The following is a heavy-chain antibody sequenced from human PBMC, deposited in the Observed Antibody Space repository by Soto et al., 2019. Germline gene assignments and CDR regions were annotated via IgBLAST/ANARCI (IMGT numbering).Heavy chain of an antibody. CDR3: AKVGSHDYGSGSYSSYYFDY. V-gene: IGHV3-30*18. CDR2: ISYDGSNK. D-gene: IGHD3-10*01. J-gene: IGHJ4*02. Sequence: QVQLVESGGGVVQPGRSLRLSCAASGFTFSSYGMHWVRQAPGKGLEWVAVISYDGSNKYYADSVKGRFTISRDNSKNTLYLQMNSLRAEDTAVYYCAKVGSHDYGSGSYSSYYFDYWGQGTLVTVSS. CDR1: GFTFSSYG.